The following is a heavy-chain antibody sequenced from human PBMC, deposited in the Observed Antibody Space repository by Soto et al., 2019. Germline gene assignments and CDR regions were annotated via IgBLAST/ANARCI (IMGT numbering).Heavy chain of an antibody. CDR2: IFQSGST. J-gene: IGHJ4*02. V-gene: IGHV4-4*02. Sequence: QVQLQESGPGLVKPSGTLSLTCAVSGGSIRSNNWWSWLRQPPGKGLEWIGEIFQSGSTNYNPSLKTRVTISVDKSKNQFSLKLSSVTAADTAVYYCARVYSGSYSDYWGQGTLVTVSS. D-gene: IGHD1-26*01. CDR3: ARVYSGSYSDY. CDR1: GGSIRSNNW.